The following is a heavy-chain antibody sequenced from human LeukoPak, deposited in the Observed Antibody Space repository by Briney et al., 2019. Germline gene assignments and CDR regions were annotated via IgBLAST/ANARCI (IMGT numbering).Heavy chain of an antibody. Sequence: LGGSLRLSCAASRFTFSSYWMHWVRQAPGKGLVWVSRINSDGSATRYADSVKGRFTISRDNAKNTLYLQMNSLRAEDTAVYYCARGANRAYCSGDTCFDAFDIWGQGTMVTVSS. D-gene: IGHD2-15*01. CDR1: RFTFSSYW. CDR2: INSDGSAT. J-gene: IGHJ3*02. V-gene: IGHV3-74*01. CDR3: ARGANRAYCSGDTCFDAFDI.